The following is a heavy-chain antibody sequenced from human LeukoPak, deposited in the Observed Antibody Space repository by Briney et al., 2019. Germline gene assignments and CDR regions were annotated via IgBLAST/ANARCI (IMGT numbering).Heavy chain of an antibody. Sequence: VSVKVSCKAAGYSFTNYAIQWVRQAPGQRLEWMGWINAGNGKTKYSPKFQGRVTITRDTSATTAYMELSGLRSEDTAVYYCARAIWTSTVTTYYLDYWGQGTLVTVSS. J-gene: IGHJ4*02. CDR2: INAGNGKT. D-gene: IGHD4-17*01. V-gene: IGHV1-3*01. CDR1: GYSFTNYA. CDR3: ARAIWTSTVTTYYLDY.